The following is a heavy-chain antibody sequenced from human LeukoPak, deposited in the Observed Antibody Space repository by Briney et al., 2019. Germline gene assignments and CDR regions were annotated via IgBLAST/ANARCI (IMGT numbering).Heavy chain of an antibody. V-gene: IGHV3-23*01. Sequence: PGGSLRLSCAASGFTFRSYAMSWVRQAPGKGLEWVSAISGSGDNTYYADSVKGRFTISRDNSKNTLYLQMNSLRAEDTALYYCAKVLRPIDSAQLESLDAFDIWGQGTMVTVSS. CDR3: AKVLRPIDSAQLESLDAFDI. CDR2: ISGSGDNT. CDR1: GFTFRSYA. D-gene: IGHD1-1*01. J-gene: IGHJ3*02.